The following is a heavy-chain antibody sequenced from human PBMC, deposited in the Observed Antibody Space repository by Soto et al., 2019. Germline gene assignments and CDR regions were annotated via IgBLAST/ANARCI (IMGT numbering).Heavy chain of an antibody. D-gene: IGHD5-12*01. CDR2: TYFRSKWYN. CDR1: GDRVSSNTAS. V-gene: IGHV6-1*01. Sequence: TRSLTCSISGDRVSSNTASWNWIRQSPSRGLEWLGRTYFRSKWYNDYAVSVKSRIIINPDTSNNQFSLQLNSVTPEDTAVYFCAKGDNLGPKTGYAFDHWGQGIMVTVSS. J-gene: IGHJ4*02. CDR3: AKGDNLGPKTGYAFDH.